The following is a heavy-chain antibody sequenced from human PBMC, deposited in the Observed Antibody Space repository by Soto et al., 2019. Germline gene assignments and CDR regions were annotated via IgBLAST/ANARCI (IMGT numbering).Heavy chain of an antibody. CDR2: MTSDTKTI. J-gene: IGHJ4*02. V-gene: IGHV3-48*02. CDR1: GFRFSMYS. CDR3: ARSVEGHFDY. D-gene: IGHD6-19*01. Sequence: EVQLVESGGGLVQPGGSLRLSCAASGFRFSMYSMNWIRQAPGKGLEWSAYMTSDTKTIKYADSVKGRFTISRDNDNNLVYLQMNSLRDEDTAVYYCARSVEGHFDYWGQGTVVTVSA.